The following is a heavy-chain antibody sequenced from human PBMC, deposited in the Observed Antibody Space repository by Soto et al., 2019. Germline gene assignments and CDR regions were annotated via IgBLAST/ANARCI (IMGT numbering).Heavy chain of an antibody. J-gene: IGHJ5*02. Sequence: SETLSLTCAVSGGSISSSNWWSWVRQPPGKGLEWIGEIYHSGSTNYNPSLKSRVTISVDKSKNQFSLKLSSVTAADTAVYYCARVQVPAVIAVGFDPWGQGTPVTVSS. CDR2: IYHSGST. D-gene: IGHD2-2*01. CDR1: GGSISSSNW. CDR3: ARVQVPAVIAVGFDP. V-gene: IGHV4-4*02.